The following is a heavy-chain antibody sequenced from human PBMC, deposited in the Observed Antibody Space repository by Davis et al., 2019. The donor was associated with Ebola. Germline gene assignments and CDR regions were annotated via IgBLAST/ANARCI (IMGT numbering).Heavy chain of an antibody. CDR1: GGTFSSYA. CDR2: ILPIFGTA. CDR3: ARDRGSYYRETFDI. D-gene: IGHD1-26*01. Sequence: AASVKVSCKASGGTFSSYAISWVRQAPGQGLEWMGGILPIFGTANYAQKFQGRVTITADESTSTAYMELSSLRSEDTAVYYCARDRGSYYRETFDIWGQGTMVTVSS. V-gene: IGHV1-69*13. J-gene: IGHJ3*02.